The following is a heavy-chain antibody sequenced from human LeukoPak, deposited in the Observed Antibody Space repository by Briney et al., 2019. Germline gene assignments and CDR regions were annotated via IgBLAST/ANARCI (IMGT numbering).Heavy chain of an antibody. CDR3: ARSVRDYTRFDY. J-gene: IGHJ4*02. Sequence: PGGSLRLSCVASGFTFSDYAMNWVRQAPGKGLEWVSTFKTNSGQVYYAESVRGRFTISRVNSKNTVYLEMSSLRAEDTALYFCARSVRDYTRFDYWGQGALVTVSS. D-gene: IGHD4-11*01. CDR1: GFTFSDYA. V-gene: IGHV3-23*01. CDR2: FKTNSGQV.